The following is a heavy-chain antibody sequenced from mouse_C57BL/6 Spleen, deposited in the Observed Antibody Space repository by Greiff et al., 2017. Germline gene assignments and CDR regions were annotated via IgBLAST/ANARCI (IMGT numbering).Heavy chain of an antibody. CDR3: ARRVYGSSYSYAMDY. Sequence: VQLQQPGAELVMPGASVKLSCKASGYTFTSYWMHWVKQRPGQGLEWIGEIDPSDSYTNYNQKFKGKSTLTVDKSSSTAYMQRSSLTSEDSAVYYCARRVYGSSYSYAMDYWGQGTSVTVSS. J-gene: IGHJ4*01. CDR2: IDPSDSYT. D-gene: IGHD1-1*01. V-gene: IGHV1-69*01. CDR1: GYTFTSYW.